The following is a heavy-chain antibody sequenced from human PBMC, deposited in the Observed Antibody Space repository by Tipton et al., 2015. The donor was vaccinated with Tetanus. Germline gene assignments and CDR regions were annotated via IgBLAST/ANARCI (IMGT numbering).Heavy chain of an antibody. CDR1: GFTLSRYT. V-gene: IGHV3-23*01. CDR3: ATGVGYYYDS. Sequence: SLRLSCAASGFTLSRYTLNWVRQAPGKGLDWVSAISSRGDGTNYAASVKGRFTISRDNSKNTVYLQMSSLRPDDTAVYYCATGVGYYYDSWGQGTLVTVSS. CDR2: ISSRGDGT. J-gene: IGHJ4*02. D-gene: IGHD1-26*01.